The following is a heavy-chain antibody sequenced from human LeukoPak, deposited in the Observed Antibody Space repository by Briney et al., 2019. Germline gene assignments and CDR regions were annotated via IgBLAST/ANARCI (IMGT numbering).Heavy chain of an antibody. CDR1: GFTFSSYS. V-gene: IGHV3-21*01. CDR3: AREMTYYDFWSGPDAFDI. D-gene: IGHD3-3*01. CDR2: ISSSSSYI. J-gene: IGHJ3*02. Sequence: GGSLRLSCAASGFTFSSYSMNWVRQAPGKGLEWVSSISSSSSYIYYADSVKGRFTISRDNAKNSLYLQMNSLRAEDMAVYYCAREMTYYDFWSGPDAFDIWGQGTMVTVSS.